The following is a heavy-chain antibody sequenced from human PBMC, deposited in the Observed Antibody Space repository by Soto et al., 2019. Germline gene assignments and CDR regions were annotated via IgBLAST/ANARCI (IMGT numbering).Heavy chain of an antibody. CDR1: GFTFSSYA. J-gene: IGHJ4*02. CDR3: ARDKRDLRFLEWSYYFDY. V-gene: IGHV3-30-3*01. Sequence: GGSLRLSCAASGFTFSSYAMHWVRQAPGKGLEWVAVISYDGSNKYYADSVKGRFTISRDNSKNTLFLQMNSLKAEDTAVYYCARDKRDLRFLEWSYYFDYWGQGTLVTVSP. CDR2: ISYDGSNK. D-gene: IGHD3-3*01.